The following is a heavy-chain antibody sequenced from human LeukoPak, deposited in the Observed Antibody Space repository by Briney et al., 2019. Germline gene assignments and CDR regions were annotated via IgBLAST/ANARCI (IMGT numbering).Heavy chain of an antibody. CDR2: IRHDGSEK. D-gene: IGHD5-18*01. CDR3: ARGGSRQYNF. Sequence: GGSLRLSCAASGFTFSSYAMSWVRQAPGKGLEWVANIRHDGSEKYYVDSVKGRFTISRDNAKDSLYLQMNSLRVEDTAVYYCARGGSRQYNFWGQGTLVTVSS. V-gene: IGHV3-7*01. CDR1: GFTFSSYA. J-gene: IGHJ4*02.